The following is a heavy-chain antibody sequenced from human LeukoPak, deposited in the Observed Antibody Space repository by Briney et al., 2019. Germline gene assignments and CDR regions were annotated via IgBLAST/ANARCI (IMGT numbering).Heavy chain of an antibody. CDR2: IYYSGST. D-gene: IGHD6-25*01. CDR3: ARGHEQRRIYDAFDI. V-gene: IGHV4-59*01. CDR1: GGSISSYY. J-gene: IGHJ3*02. Sequence: PSETLSLTCTVSGGSISSYYWSWIRQPPGKGLEWVGYIYYSGSTNYNPSLKSRVTISVDTSKNQFSLQLSSVTAADTAVYYCARGHEQRRIYDAFDIWGQGTMVTVSS.